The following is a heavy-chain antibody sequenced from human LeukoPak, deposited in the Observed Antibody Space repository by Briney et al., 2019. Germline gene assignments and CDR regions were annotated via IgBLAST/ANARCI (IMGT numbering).Heavy chain of an antibody. V-gene: IGHV3-21*01. Sequence: GGSLRLSCAASGFTFSSYSMNWVRQDPGKGLEWVSSISSSSSYIYYADPVKGRFTISRDNAKNSLYLQMNSLRAEDTAVYYCARVTEAPYYFDYWGQGTRVIVSS. CDR1: GFTFSSYS. CDR3: ARVTEAPYYFDY. J-gene: IGHJ4*02. CDR2: ISSSSSYI.